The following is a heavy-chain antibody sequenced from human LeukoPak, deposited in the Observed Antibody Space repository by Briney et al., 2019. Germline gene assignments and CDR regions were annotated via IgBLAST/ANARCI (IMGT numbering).Heavy chain of an antibody. J-gene: IGHJ6*03. CDR1: GFAFSTYA. V-gene: IGHV3-23*01. Sequence: GGSLRLSCATSGFAFSTYAMSWVRQAPGKGLEWVSAISLSGGSTYYADSVKGRFTISRDNSKNTLYLQMNSLRAEDTAVYYCAKGSTRSGSYPFYYYYYMDVWGKGTTVTVSS. CDR2: ISLSGGST. CDR3: AKGSTRSGSYPFYYYYYMDV. D-gene: IGHD1-26*01.